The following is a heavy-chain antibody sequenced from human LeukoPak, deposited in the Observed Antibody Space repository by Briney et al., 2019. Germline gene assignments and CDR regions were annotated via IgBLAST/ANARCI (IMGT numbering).Heavy chain of an antibody. Sequence: PGGSLRLSCAASGFTFTNYLMRWVRQAPGKGLEWVSSVDNAATGTYYADSVKGRFTISRDNSKNTLYLQMNSLRAEDTAVYYCAKGGDRGYTDDAFDIWGQGTMVTVSS. CDR1: GFTFTNYL. CDR2: VDNAATGT. J-gene: IGHJ3*02. CDR3: AKGGDRGYTDDAFDI. D-gene: IGHD3-22*01. V-gene: IGHV3-23*05.